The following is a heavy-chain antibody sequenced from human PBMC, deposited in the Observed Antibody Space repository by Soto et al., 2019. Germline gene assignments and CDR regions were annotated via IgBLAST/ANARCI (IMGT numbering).Heavy chain of an antibody. D-gene: IGHD3-10*01. CDR2: IYYSGST. Sequence: PSETLSLTCTVSGGSISRYYWNWIRQPPGKGLEWIGYIYYSGSTNYNPSLKSRVTISVDTSKNQFSLKLSSVTAADTAVYYCARGGGSPYHNHELDFWGQGTLVTVS. J-gene: IGHJ4*02. CDR1: GGSISRYY. V-gene: IGHV4-59*01. CDR3: ARGGGSPYHNHELDF.